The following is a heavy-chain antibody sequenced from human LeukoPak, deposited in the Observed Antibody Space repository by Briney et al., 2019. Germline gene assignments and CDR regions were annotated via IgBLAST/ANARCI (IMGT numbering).Heavy chain of an antibody. D-gene: IGHD1-26*01. CDR2: IYYSGST. CDR3: ARVWVYYYYYYMDV. CDR1: GGSIRSTTYH. J-gene: IGHJ6*03. Sequence: PSETLSLTCTVSGGSIRSTTYHWGWIRQPPGKGLEWIGSIYYSGSTYYNPSLKSRVTILIDTSKNQFSLNLSSVTAADTAAYYCARVWVYYYYYYMDVWGKGTTVTVSS. V-gene: IGHV4-39*07.